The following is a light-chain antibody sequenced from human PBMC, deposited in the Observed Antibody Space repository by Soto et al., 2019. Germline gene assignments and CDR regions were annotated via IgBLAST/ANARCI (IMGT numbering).Light chain of an antibody. CDR3: QQTFLSPPT. CDR1: QSITNY. V-gene: IGKV1-39*01. CDR2: GAS. J-gene: IGKJ1*01. Sequence: DIQMTQSPSSLSASVGDRVTITCRASQSITNYLNWYQQKPGKAPKILFSGASNLQSGVPSGFSGSGFGTDFTLTISSLQPEDFATYFCQQTFLSPPTFGQGTKVAFK.